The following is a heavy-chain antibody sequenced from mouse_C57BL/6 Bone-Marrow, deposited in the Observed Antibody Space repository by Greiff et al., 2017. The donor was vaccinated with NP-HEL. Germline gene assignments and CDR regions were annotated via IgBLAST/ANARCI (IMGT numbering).Heavy chain of an antibody. V-gene: IGHV5-4*01. CDR1: GFTFSSYA. D-gene: IGHD1-1*01. Sequence: EVQVVESGGGLVKPGGSLKLSCAASGFTFSSYAMSWVRQTPEKRLEWVATISDGGSYTYYPDNVKGRFTISRDNAKNNLYLQMSHLKSEDTAMYYCARVATTVVATDYWGQGTTPTVSS. CDR3: ARVATTVVATDY. J-gene: IGHJ2*01. CDR2: ISDGGSYT.